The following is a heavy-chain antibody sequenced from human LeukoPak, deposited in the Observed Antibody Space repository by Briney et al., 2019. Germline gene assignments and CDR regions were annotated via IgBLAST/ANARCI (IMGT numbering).Heavy chain of an antibody. D-gene: IGHD5-12*01. CDR2: ISGGGGN. Sequence: PSETLSLTCTVSGSSTRQTNYCCGRIRQPPGKGLEWIGPISGGGGNYYDPSFRTRVTTSVDTSNNQCSLKLIAVAAADTVVYYGTRRGYPYAFDYWGQGTLVIVSS. CDR1: GSSTRQTNYC. V-gene: IGHV4-39*01. CDR3: TRRGYPYAFDY. J-gene: IGHJ4*02.